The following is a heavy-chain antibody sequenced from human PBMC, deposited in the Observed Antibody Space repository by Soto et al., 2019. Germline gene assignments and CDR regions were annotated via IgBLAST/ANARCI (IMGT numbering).Heavy chain of an antibody. J-gene: IGHJ4*02. CDR3: AKLVIGYCSGHTCDDS. V-gene: IGHV3-30*18. Sequence: VQLLESGGGLIQPGGSLRLSCAASGFTFSYGIHWLRQAPGKGLEWVAYISYDSSNKFYGDSVKGRFTISRDNSKNTQFLQMNSLRAEDTAVYYCAKLVIGYCSGHTCDDSWGQGTLVAVSS. D-gene: IGHD2-15*01. CDR2: ISYDSSNK. CDR1: GFTFSYG.